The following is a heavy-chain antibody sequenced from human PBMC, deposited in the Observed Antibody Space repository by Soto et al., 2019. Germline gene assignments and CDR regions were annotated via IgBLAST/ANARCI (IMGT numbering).Heavy chain of an antibody. CDR3: ARDRNDYGDYVGWFDP. CDR2: INPNSGGT. D-gene: IGHD4-17*01. V-gene: IGHV1-2*02. Sequence: SVKVSCKASGYTFTGYYMHWVRQAPGQGLEWMGWINPNSGGTNYAQKFQGRVTMTRDTSISTAYMELSRLRSDDTAVYYCARDRNDYGDYVGWFDPWGQGTLVTVPQ. CDR1: GYTFTGYY. J-gene: IGHJ5*02.